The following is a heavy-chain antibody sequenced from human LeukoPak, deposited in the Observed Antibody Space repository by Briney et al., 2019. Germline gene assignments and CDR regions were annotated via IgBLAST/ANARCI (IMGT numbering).Heavy chain of an antibody. CDR3: ASDTVDTAVGIDY. CDR1: GFTFSSYA. V-gene: IGHV3-30-3*01. CDR2: ISYDGSNK. Sequence: GRSLRLSCAASGFTFSSYAMHWVRQAPAKGLELVAVISYDGSNKYYADSVNGRFTISGDNAKNTLYLQMNSLRAEDTAVYYCASDTVDTAVGIDYWGQGTLVTVSS. D-gene: IGHD5-18*01. J-gene: IGHJ4*02.